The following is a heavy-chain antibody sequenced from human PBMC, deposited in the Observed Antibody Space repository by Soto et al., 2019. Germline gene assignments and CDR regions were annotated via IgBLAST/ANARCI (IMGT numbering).Heavy chain of an antibody. D-gene: IGHD3-10*01. J-gene: IGHJ6*02. Sequence: SVKVSCKASGGTFSSYAISWVRQAPGQGLEWMGGIIPIFGTANYAQKFQGRVTITADESTSTAYMELSSLRSEDTAVYYRARSSYYGSGSYDYYYGMDVWGQGTTVTVSS. CDR1: GGTFSSYA. CDR3: ARSSYYGSGSYDYYYGMDV. CDR2: IIPIFGTA. V-gene: IGHV1-69*13.